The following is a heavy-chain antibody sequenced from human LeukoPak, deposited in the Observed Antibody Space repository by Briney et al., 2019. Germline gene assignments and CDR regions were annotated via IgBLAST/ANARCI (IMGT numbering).Heavy chain of an antibody. CDR2: TYYRSKWYN. J-gene: IGHJ4*02. D-gene: IGHD3-16*02. CDR1: GDSVSSNSAA. CDR3: ARAPRNYDYVWGSYREFDY. V-gene: IGHV6-1*01. Sequence: SQTLSLTCAISGDSVSSNSAAWNWIRQSPSRGLEWLRRTYYRSKWYNDYAVSAKSRITINPDTSKNQFSLQLNSVTPEDTAVYYCARAPRNYDYVWGSYREFDYWGQGTLVTVSS.